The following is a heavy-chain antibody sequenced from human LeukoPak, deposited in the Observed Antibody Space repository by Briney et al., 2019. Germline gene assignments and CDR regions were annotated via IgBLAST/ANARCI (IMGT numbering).Heavy chain of an antibody. Sequence: ASVKVSCKASGYTFTSYDINWVRQATGQGLEWMGWINPNSGGTNYAQKFQGRVTMTRDTSISTAYMELSRLRSDDTAVYYCARAAVDTAMVVPYYYYYMDVWGKGTTVTISS. D-gene: IGHD5-18*01. V-gene: IGHV1-2*02. CDR2: INPNSGGT. CDR3: ARAAVDTAMVVPYYYYYMDV. CDR1: GYTFTSYD. J-gene: IGHJ6*03.